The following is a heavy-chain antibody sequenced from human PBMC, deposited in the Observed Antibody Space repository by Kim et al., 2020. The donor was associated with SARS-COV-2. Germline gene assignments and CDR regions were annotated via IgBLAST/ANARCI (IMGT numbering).Heavy chain of an antibody. J-gene: IGHJ4*02. CDR2: INHSGST. CDR1: GGSFSGYY. Sequence: SETLSLTCAVYGGSFSGYYWSWIRQPPGKGLEWIGEINHSGSTNYNPSLKSRVTISVDTSKNQFSLKLSSVTAADTAVYYCARGVSPQLLLWFGELFGDYWGQGTLVTVSS. D-gene: IGHD3-10*01. V-gene: IGHV4-34*01. CDR3: ARGVSPQLLLWFGELFGDY.